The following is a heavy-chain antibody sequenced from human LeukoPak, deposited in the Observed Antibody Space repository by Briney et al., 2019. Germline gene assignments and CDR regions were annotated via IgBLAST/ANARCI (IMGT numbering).Heavy chain of an antibody. J-gene: IGHJ4*02. V-gene: IGHV1-18*01. CDR1: GYTFRDFG. CDR3: ARVPYYYSWSGAGY. D-gene: IGHD3-3*01. Sequence: ASVKVSCKASGYTFRDFGISWVRQAPGQGLEWMGWITTYNGNTNYIQKLQGRVTMTTDTSTSTAYMELRSLRSDDTAVYYCARVPYYYSWSGAGYWGQGTLVTVSS. CDR2: ITTYNGNT.